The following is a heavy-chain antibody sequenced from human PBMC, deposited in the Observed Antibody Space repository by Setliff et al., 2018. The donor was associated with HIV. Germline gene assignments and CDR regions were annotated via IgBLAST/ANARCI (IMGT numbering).Heavy chain of an antibody. D-gene: IGHD6-6*01. CDR2: IEERHDIT. CDR3: AKDNSSSSIYHYYGMDV. V-gene: IGHV3-NL1*01. Sequence: GGSLRLSCAASGFTFSSYWMHWVRQAPGKGLEWVGFIEERHDITHYADSVKGRFTISRDNSKNTLYLQINSLRAEDTAVYYCAKDNSSSSIYHYYGMDVWGQGTTVTVSS. CDR1: GFTFSSYW. J-gene: IGHJ6*02.